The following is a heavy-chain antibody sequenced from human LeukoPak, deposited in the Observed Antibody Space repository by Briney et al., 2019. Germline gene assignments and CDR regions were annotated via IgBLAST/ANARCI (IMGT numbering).Heavy chain of an antibody. D-gene: IGHD2-21*01. CDR1: GFTLSSYG. CDR3: AKDLPLYCGGDCYTNAIDY. J-gene: IGHJ4*02. Sequence: GGSLRLSCAASGFTLSSYGMHWVRQAPGKGLEWVAFIRYDGSNKYYADSVKGRFTISRDNSKNTLYLQMNSLRAEDTAVYYCAKDLPLYCGGDCYTNAIDYWGQGTLVTVSS. V-gene: IGHV3-30*02. CDR2: IRYDGSNK.